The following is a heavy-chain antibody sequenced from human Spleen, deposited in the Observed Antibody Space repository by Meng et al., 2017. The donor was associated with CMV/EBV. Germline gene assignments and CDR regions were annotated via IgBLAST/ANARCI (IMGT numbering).Heavy chain of an antibody. CDR2: INPHNGVT. CDR1: GYIFSGYY. Sequence: ASVKVSCKTSGYIFSGYYIHWVRQAPGQGLEWMGCINPHNGVTNYTQKFQGRFTMTRDTSINTAYMELSRLRSDDKAVYYCARRDDSCGGYSHYYGMDVWGQGTTVTVSS. J-gene: IGHJ6*02. D-gene: IGHD3-3*01. V-gene: IGHV1-2*02. CDR3: ARRDDSCGGYSHYYGMDV.